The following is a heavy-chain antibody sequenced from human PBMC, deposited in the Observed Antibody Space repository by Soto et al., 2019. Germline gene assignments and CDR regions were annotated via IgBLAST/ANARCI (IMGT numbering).Heavy chain of an antibody. D-gene: IGHD3-10*01. Sequence: QVQLVQSGAEVKKPGSSVKVSCKTSGVSFNNNGIGWVRQAPGHGLEWMGGVSPPFRTSNYARKFQGRISINGDAITGTVHMELSSLASGDPAQYLRARVLYYGSGSYSPYGMDVWGQGTTVTVSS. V-gene: IGHV1-69*01. CDR3: ARVLYYGSGSYSPYGMDV. CDR1: GVSFNNNG. J-gene: IGHJ6*02. CDR2: VSPPFRTS.